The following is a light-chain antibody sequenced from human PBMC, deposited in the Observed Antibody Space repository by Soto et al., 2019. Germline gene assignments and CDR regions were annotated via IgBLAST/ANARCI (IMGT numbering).Light chain of an antibody. CDR2: GAS. Sequence: ESVLTQSPGTLSLSPGERATLSCRASQSVSSSYLAWYQQKPAQAPRLLIYGASSRATGIPDRFSGSGSGKDFTLTISRLEPEDFAVYYCQQYGSSPYTFGQGTKVDIK. CDR1: QSVSSSY. CDR3: QQYGSSPYT. J-gene: IGKJ2*01. V-gene: IGKV3-20*01.